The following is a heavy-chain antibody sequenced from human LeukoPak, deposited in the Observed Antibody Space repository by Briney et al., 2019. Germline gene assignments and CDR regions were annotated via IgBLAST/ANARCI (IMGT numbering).Heavy chain of an antibody. CDR2: IYYSGST. J-gene: IGHJ4*02. Sequence: SETLSLTCTVSGGSISSYYWSWIRQPPGKELEWIGSIYYSGSTNYNPSLKSRVTISVDTSKNQFSLKLSSVTAADTAVYYCARRTPVGSGWYPFDFWGQGTLVTVSS. V-gene: IGHV4-59*08. CDR3: ARRTPVGSGWYPFDF. CDR1: GGSISSYY. D-gene: IGHD6-19*01.